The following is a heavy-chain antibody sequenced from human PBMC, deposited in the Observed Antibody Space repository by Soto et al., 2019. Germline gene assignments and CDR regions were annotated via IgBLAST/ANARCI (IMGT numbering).Heavy chain of an antibody. Sequence: GGSLRLSCAASGFTFSSYAMNWVRQAPGKGLEWVSTISGGGGLTYYADSVKGRFTISRDNSKNTLYLQMNSLRAEDTAVYFCAKDLDTWYSTSPAFDYWGQGTLVTVSS. D-gene: IGHD6-6*01. CDR2: ISGGGGLT. CDR1: GFTFSSYA. CDR3: AKDLDTWYSTSPAFDY. V-gene: IGHV3-23*01. J-gene: IGHJ4*02.